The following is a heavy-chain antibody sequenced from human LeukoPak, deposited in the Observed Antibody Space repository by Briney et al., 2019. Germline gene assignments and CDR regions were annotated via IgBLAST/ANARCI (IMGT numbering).Heavy chain of an antibody. CDR2: ISSSGSTI. V-gene: IGHV3-11*04. Sequence: PGGSLRLSCAASGFTFSDYYMSWIRQAPGKGLEWVSHISSSGSTIYYADSVKGRFTISRDNAKNPLYLQMNSLRAEDTAVYYCARDLSYCSSTSCYSYYYYMDVWGKGATVAVSS. CDR1: GFTFSDYY. J-gene: IGHJ6*03. CDR3: ARDLSYCSSTSCYSYYYYMDV. D-gene: IGHD2-2*01.